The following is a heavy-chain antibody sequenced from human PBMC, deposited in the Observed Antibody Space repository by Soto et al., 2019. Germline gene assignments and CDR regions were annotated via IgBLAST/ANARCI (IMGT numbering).Heavy chain of an antibody. V-gene: IGHV1-2*02. Sequence: GASVKVSCKASGYTFTGYYMHWVRQAPGQGLEWMGWINPNSGGTNYAQKFQGRVTMTRDTSISTAYMELSRLRSDDTAVYYCARAHRSWFGESLALRYWGQGTLVTVSS. CDR3: ARAHRSWFGESLALRY. J-gene: IGHJ4*02. CDR1: GYTFTGYY. D-gene: IGHD3-10*01. CDR2: INPNSGGT.